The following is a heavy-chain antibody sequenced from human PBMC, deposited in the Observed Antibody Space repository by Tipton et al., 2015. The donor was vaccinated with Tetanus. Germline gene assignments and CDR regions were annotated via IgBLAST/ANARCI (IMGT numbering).Heavy chain of an antibody. J-gene: IGHJ5*02. CDR2: IYPGDSNT. CDR3: ARRRTSTALGLWLDP. D-gene: IGHD5/OR15-5a*01. CDR1: GYSFTSYW. Sequence: QLVQSGAEVKKSGESLKISCKASGYSFTSYWIGWVRQMPGKGLEWMGSIYPGDSNTRYSPSFQGHVTISADKSISTAYLQWSSLKASDTAMYYCARRRTSTALGLWLDPWGQGTLVTVSS. V-gene: IGHV5-51*01.